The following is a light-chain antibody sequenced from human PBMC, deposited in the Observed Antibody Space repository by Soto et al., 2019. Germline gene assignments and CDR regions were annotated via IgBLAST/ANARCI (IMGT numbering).Light chain of an antibody. CDR2: EAS. CDR3: QQYHSLPFT. V-gene: IGKV1-33*01. J-gene: IGKJ3*01. CDR1: QDISKY. Sequence: DIQMTQSPSSLSASVGDRITITCQASQDISKYLIWYQQTPGKAPKFLIYEASNLERGVPSRFSGSGSGTDFTFTINSLQPEDIAPYYCQQYHSLPFTFGPGTKLDIK.